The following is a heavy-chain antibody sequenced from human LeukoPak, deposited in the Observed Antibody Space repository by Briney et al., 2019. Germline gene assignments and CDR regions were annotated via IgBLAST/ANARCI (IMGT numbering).Heavy chain of an antibody. V-gene: IGHV1-18*01. CDR2: ISAYNGNT. J-gene: IGHJ6*03. D-gene: IGHD7-27*01. Sequence: GAAVTVSFKASGYTFTSYGISWVRQAPGQGLEWMGWISAYNGNTNYAQKLQGRVTMTTDTSTSTAYMELRSLRSDDTAVYYCVREGGLGYYYYYMDVWGKGTTVTISS. CDR1: GYTFTSYG. CDR3: VREGGLGYYYYYMDV.